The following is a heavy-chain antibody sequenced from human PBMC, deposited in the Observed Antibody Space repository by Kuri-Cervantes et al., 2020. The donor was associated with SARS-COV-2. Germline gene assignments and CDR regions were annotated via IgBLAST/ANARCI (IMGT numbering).Heavy chain of an antibody. CDR3: ARGGYCSGGSCYSVYYYYYYGMDV. D-gene: IGHD2-15*01. Sequence: GESLKISCAASGFTFSSYSMNWVRQAPGKGLEWVSSISSSNSYIYYADSVKGRFTISRDNAKNSLYLQMNSLRAEDTAVYYCARGGYCSGGSCYSVYYYYYYGMDVWGQGTTVTVSS. J-gene: IGHJ6*02. CDR1: GFTFSSYS. CDR2: ISSSNSYI. V-gene: IGHV3-21*01.